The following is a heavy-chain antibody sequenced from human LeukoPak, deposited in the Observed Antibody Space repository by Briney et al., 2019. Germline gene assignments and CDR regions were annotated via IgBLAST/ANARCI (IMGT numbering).Heavy chain of an antibody. CDR3: AKYYYASGSYSLDY. CDR1: GFTFNNYA. J-gene: IGHJ4*02. CDR2: INGDGSDT. V-gene: IGHV3-23*01. D-gene: IGHD3-10*01. Sequence: GGSLRLSCVASGFTFNNYAMSWVRQAPGKGLQWVSAINGDGSDTYYEDSVTGRFTISRDNSKNTLPLQMNSLRAEDTAVYYCAKYYYASGSYSLDYWGLGTLVIVSS.